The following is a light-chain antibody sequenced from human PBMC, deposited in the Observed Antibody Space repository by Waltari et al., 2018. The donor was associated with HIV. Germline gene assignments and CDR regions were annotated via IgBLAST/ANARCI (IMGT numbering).Light chain of an antibody. Sequence: QSVLTQPPSASGAPGQRVTISCSGSRSNIGSNPVSWYQQLPGTAPKLLISRNPQRASGATDRFSGAKSGSSAFLAISGLQSEDESQYFCGAWDDSLKGFMFGGGTQLTV. V-gene: IGLV1-44*01. CDR3: GAWDDSLKGFM. CDR2: RNP. CDR1: RSNIGSNP. J-gene: IGLJ3*02.